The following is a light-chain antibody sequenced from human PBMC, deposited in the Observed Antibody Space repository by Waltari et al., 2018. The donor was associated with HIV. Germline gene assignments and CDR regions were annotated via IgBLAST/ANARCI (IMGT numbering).Light chain of an antibody. CDR3: KQHNAYPWT. V-gene: IGKV1-5*03. J-gene: IGKJ1*01. Sequence: DIQMTQSPSTLSASVGDRVTITCRASQSASSWLAWYQQKPGKAPKLLIFKASNLQSGVPSRFSGSGSGTEFTLTISSLQPDDFATYYCKQHNAYPWTFGQGTKVEIK. CDR2: KAS. CDR1: QSASSW.